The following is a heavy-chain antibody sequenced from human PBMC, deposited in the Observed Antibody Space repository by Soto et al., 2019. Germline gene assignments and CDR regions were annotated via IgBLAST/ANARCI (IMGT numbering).Heavy chain of an antibody. CDR1: GFTFDDYA. CDR2: INWNSGSI. Sequence: GGSMRLSCAASGFTFDDYAMHLVRQAPGKGLEWVSGINWNSGSIGYADSVKGRFTISRDNAKNSLYLQMNSLRAEDTALYYCAKDGNYDILTGYSPPFDYWGQGTLVTVSS. J-gene: IGHJ4*02. V-gene: IGHV3-9*01. CDR3: AKDGNYDILTGYSPPFDY. D-gene: IGHD3-9*01.